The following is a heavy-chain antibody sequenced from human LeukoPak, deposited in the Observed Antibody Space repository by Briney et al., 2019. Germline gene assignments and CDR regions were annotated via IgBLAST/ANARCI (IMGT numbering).Heavy chain of an antibody. J-gene: IGHJ4*02. D-gene: IGHD5-12*01. Sequence: GGSLRLSCAASGFTFSGYNMNWVRQAPGRGLEWVSYISSSTSTIYYADSVKGRFTISRDNAKTSLYLQMNSLRAEDTAVYYCARNSGYPRPIDYWGQGTLVTVSS. CDR2: ISSSTSTI. CDR3: ARNSGYPRPIDY. V-gene: IGHV3-48*04. CDR1: GFTFSGYN.